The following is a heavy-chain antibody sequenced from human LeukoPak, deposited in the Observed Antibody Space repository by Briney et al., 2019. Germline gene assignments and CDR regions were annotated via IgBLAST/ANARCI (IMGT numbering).Heavy chain of an antibody. CDR1: GYTFTGYY. CDR3: ARAYDGVPTAYYYYGMDV. D-gene: IGHD2-2*01. Sequence: ASVKVSCKASGYTFTGYYVHWVRQAPGQGLEWMGWISAYNGNTNSAQKLQGRVTMTADTSTRTAYMELRSLTSDDTAVYYCARAYDGVPTAYYYYGMDVWGQGTMVTVSS. J-gene: IGHJ6*02. V-gene: IGHV1-18*04. CDR2: ISAYNGNT.